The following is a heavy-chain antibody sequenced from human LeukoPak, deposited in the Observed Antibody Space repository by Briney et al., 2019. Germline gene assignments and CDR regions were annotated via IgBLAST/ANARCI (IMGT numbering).Heavy chain of an antibody. D-gene: IGHD1-7*01. V-gene: IGHV1-8*01. CDR2: MNPNSGNT. J-gene: IGHJ4*02. CDR3: ARGLKWNWNYRGPLDY. CDR1: GYTFTSYD. Sequence: ASVKVSCKASGYTFTSYDINWVRQATGQGLEWMGWMNPNSGNTGYAQKFQGRVTMTRNTSISTAYMELSSLRSEDTAVYYCARGLKWNWNYRGPLDYWGQGTLVIVSS.